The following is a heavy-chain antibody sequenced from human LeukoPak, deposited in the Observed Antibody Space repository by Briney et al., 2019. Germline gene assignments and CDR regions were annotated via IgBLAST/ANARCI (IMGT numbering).Heavy chain of an antibody. CDR2: ISWDGGST. CDR1: GFTFDDYT. CDR3: AKDRWGYSYGPYYFDY. J-gene: IGHJ4*02. D-gene: IGHD5-18*01. Sequence: SGGSLRLPCAASGFTFDDYTMHWVRQAPGKGLEWVSLISWDGGSTYYADSVKGRFTISRDNSKNSLYLQMNSLRTEDTALYYCAKDRWGYSYGPYYFDYWGQGTLVTVSS. V-gene: IGHV3-43*01.